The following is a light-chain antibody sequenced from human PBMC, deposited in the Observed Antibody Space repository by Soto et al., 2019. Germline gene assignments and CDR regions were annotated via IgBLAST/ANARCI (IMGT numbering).Light chain of an antibody. V-gene: IGKV3-11*01. J-gene: IGKJ1*01. CDR3: QQRSNWPRT. Sequence: EIVLTQSPATLSLSPGERATLSCRASQSVSSYLAWYQQKPGQAPRLLIYDASNGATDIPARFSGSGSGTDFTLTISSLEPEDFAVYYCQQRSNWPRTFGQGTKVEIK. CDR2: DAS. CDR1: QSVSSY.